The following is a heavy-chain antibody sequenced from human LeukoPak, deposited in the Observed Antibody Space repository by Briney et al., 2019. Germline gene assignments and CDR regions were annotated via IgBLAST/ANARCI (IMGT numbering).Heavy chain of an antibody. Sequence: PGGSLRLSCVGSGFIFNNYWMTWVRQAPGKGLEWVANIKPDGSKTNYVDSVKGRFIIFRDNTKNSVYLQMSSLRAEDTAVYYCATLKGRSDYWGQGTLVTVSS. CDR3: ATLKGRSDY. V-gene: IGHV3-7*01. D-gene: IGHD1-26*01. CDR2: IKPDGSKT. J-gene: IGHJ4*02. CDR1: GFIFNNYW.